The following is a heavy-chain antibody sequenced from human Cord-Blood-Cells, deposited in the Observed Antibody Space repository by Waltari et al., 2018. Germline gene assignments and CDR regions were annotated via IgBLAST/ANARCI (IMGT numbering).Heavy chain of an antibody. J-gene: IGHJ3*02. CDR2: INRDGSSA. Sequence: EVQLVESGGGLVQPGGSLRLSCAASGFTFSSYWLHWVRQAPGKGLVWVSRINRDGSSASYADSGKGRFTISRDNAKNTLYLQMNSLRAEDTAVYYCARGYYDSSGYHAFDIWGQGTMVTVSS. CDR1: GFTFSSYW. CDR3: ARGYYDSSGYHAFDI. D-gene: IGHD3-22*01. V-gene: IGHV3-74*01.